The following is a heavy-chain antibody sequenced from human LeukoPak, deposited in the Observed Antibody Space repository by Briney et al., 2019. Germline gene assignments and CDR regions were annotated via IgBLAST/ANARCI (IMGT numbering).Heavy chain of an antibody. D-gene: IGHD5-24*01. V-gene: IGHV3-30-3*01. J-gene: IGHJ4*02. CDR1: GFTFSSYA. Sequence: GGSLRLSCAASGFTFSSYAMHWVRQARKGLEWVAVISYDGSNKYYADSVKGRLTISRDNSKNTVYLQMNSLRIEDTAVYYCARNLATIRHYFDYWGQGTLVTVSS. CDR3: ARNLATIRHYFDY. CDR2: ISYDGSNK.